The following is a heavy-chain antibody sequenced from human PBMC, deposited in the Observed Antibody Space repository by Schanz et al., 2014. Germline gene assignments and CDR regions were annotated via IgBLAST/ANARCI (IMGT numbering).Heavy chain of an antibody. D-gene: IGHD2-15*01. Sequence: EVQLVESGGGLVQPGGSLRLSCAASGLTFSNYAMNWVRQAPGKGLEWVSGMSGSGGSTYYADSVKGRFTISRDNSKNSLYTQMNRLSVVGTAVYYCAKDVRNYSEWGDWFDPWGQGTLVSVSS. J-gene: IGHJ5*02. V-gene: IGHV3-23*04. CDR2: MSGSGGST. CDR3: AKDVRNYSEWGDWFDP. CDR1: GLTFSNYA.